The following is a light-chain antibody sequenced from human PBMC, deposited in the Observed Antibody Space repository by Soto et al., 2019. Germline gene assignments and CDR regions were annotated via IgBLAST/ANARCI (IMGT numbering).Light chain of an antibody. J-gene: IGLJ2*01. CDR2: DVS. CDR3: SSYTISSTLV. Sequence: QSVLTQHASVSGSPGQSITISCTGTSSDAGGYNYVSWYQQHPGKAPKLMIYDVSNRPSGVSNRFSGSKSGNTASLTISGLQAEDEADYYCSSYTISSTLVFGGGTKLTVL. V-gene: IGLV2-14*03. CDR1: SSDAGGYNY.